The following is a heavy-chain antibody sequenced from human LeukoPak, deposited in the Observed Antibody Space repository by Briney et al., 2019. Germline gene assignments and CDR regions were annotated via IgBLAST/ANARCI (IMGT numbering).Heavy chain of an antibody. CDR1: GYLFTSYW. CDR3: ARDYGDYDFDY. CDR2: IDPSDSYT. J-gene: IGHJ4*02. V-gene: IGHV5-10-1*01. D-gene: IGHD4-17*01. Sequence: GGSLLISCKGSGYLFTSYWISWVRQLPGKGLEWMGRIDPSDSYTNYSPSFQGHVTISADKSISTAYLQWSSLKASDTAMYYCARDYGDYDFDYWGQGTLVTVSS.